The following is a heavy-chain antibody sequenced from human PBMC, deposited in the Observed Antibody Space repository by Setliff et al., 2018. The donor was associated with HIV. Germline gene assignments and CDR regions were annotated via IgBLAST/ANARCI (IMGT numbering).Heavy chain of an antibody. Sequence: LSLTCAVYGGSFSGYYWSWIRQPPGKGLEWIGEINHSGSTNYNPSLKSRVTISVDTSKNQFSLKLSSVTAADTAVYYCARATGYFDLWGRGTLVTVSS. V-gene: IGHV4-34*01. CDR1: GGSFSGYY. J-gene: IGHJ2*01. CDR3: ARATGYFDL. CDR2: INHSGST.